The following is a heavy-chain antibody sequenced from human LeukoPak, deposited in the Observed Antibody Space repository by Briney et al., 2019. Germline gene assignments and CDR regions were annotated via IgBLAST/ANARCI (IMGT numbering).Heavy chain of an antibody. V-gene: IGHV3-64*01. Sequence: PGGSLRLSCAAPGFTFSSYAMHWVRQAPGKGLEYVSAISSNGGSTYYANSVKGRFTISRDNAKSSMWLQMSSLRAEDTAVYYCGRDQTPFYWGQGSLVTVSS. J-gene: IGHJ4*02. CDR3: GRDQTPFY. CDR2: ISSNGGST. D-gene: IGHD2-15*01. CDR1: GFTFSSYA.